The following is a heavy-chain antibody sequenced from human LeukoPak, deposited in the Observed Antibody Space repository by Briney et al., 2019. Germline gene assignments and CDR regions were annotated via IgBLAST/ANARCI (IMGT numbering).Heavy chain of an antibody. D-gene: IGHD3-22*01. J-gene: IGHJ4*02. Sequence: GGSLRLSCAASGFTFSTSAMNWVRQAPGKGLEWVSSISSSSSYIYYADSVKGRFTISRDNAKNSLYLQMSSLRAEDTAVYYCARDGDYYDSSGYYYGLDYWGQGTLVTVSS. CDR2: ISSSSSYI. V-gene: IGHV3-21*01. CDR3: ARDGDYYDSSGYYYGLDY. CDR1: GFTFSTSA.